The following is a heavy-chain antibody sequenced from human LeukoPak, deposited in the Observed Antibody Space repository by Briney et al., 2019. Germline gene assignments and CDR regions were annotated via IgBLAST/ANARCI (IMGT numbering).Heavy chain of an antibody. CDR2: INTNTGNP. CDR1: GYTFTGHY. V-gene: IGHV7-4-1*02. CDR3: ARDKSALYFQH. J-gene: IGHJ1*01. Sequence: ASVKVSCKASGYTFTGHYIHWVRQAPGQGLEWMGWINTNTGNPTYAQGFTGRFVFSLDTSVSTAYLQISSLKAEDTAVYYCARDKSALYFQHWGQGTLVTVSS.